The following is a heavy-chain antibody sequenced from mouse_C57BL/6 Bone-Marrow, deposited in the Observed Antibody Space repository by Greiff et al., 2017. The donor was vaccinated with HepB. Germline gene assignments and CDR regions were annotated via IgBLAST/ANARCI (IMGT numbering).Heavy chain of an antibody. CDR1: GYTFTSYW. D-gene: IGHD1-1*01. CDR3: ARNYYGSSYVTFYAMDY. J-gene: IGHJ4*01. CDR2: IYPGSGST. V-gene: IGHV1-55*01. Sequence: VQLQQPGAELVKPGASVKMSCKASGYTFTSYWITWVKQRPGQGLEWIGDIYPGSGSTNYNEKFKSKATLTVDTSSSTAYMQLSSLTSEDSAVYYCARNYYGSSYVTFYAMDYWGQGTSVTVSS.